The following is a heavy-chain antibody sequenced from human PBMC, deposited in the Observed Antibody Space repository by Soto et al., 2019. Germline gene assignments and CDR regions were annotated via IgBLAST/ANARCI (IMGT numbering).Heavy chain of an antibody. CDR2: INHSGST. V-gene: IGHV4-34*01. CDR1: GGSFSGYY. CDR3: DRGGDYAYFDY. J-gene: IGHJ4*02. D-gene: IGHD4-17*01. Sequence: PTDTLSLTCAVYGGSFSGYYWSWIRQPPGKGLEWIGEINHSGSTNYNPSLKSRVTISVDTSKNQFSLKLSSVTAADTAVYYCDRGGDYAYFDYWGQGHLVTVSS.